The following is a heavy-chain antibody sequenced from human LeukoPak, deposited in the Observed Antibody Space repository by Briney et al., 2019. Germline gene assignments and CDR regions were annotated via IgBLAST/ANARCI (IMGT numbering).Heavy chain of an antibody. CDR3: AKDSSNAGFDY. CDR1: GFTFSSCS. V-gene: IGHV3-21*01. J-gene: IGHJ4*02. CDR2: ISSSSSYI. D-gene: IGHD4-11*01. Sequence: PGGSLRLSCAASGFTFSSCSMNWVRQAPGKGLEWVSSISSSSSYIYYADSVKGRFTISRDNSKNTPYLQMNSLRAEDTAVYYCAKDSSNAGFDYWGQGTLVTVSS.